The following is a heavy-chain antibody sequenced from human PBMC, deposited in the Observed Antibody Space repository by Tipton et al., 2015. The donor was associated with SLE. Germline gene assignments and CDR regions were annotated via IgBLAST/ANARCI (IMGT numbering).Heavy chain of an antibody. V-gene: IGHV4-39*01. CDR2: GST. CDR3: ARGPDDFWSGYSEMDV. Sequence: TLSLTCTVSGGSISSGSYYWGWVRQPPGKGLEWIGSGSTYYNPSLKSRVTISVDASKNQFSLKLSSVTAADTAVYYCARGPDDFWSGYSEMDVWGKGTTVTISS. J-gene: IGHJ6*04. D-gene: IGHD3-3*01. CDR1: GGSISSGSYY.